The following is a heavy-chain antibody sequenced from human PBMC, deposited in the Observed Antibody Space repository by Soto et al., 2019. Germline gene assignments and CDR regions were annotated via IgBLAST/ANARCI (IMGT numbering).Heavy chain of an antibody. V-gene: IGHV3-53*01. CDR1: GFTVSNTY. D-gene: IGHD6-19*01. Sequence: EVQLVESGGGLIRQGGSLRLSCVASGFTVSNTYVSWVRQAPGKGLEWLSLMYSGGSTYYGHSVKGRFTISRDNSKNTLYLQLNSLRVDDTAVYYCARDARSSGWFGWFDPWGQGTLVTVSS. CDR2: MYSGGST. J-gene: IGHJ5*02. CDR3: ARDARSSGWFGWFDP.